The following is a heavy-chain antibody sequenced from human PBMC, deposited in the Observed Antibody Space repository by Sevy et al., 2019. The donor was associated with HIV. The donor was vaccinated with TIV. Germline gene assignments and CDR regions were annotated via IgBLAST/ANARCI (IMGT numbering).Heavy chain of an antibody. V-gene: IGHV3-23*01. CDR3: AKGSSPSRPYYFDY. CDR1: EFTFGSYA. J-gene: IGHJ4*02. CDR2: ITNSGGDT. Sequence: GGSLRLSCAASEFTFGSYAMSWVRQTPGKGLEWVSTITNSGGDTYHADSVKGRFTISRDNSKNTLYLQMDSLRAEDTAVYYCAKGSSPSRPYYFDYWGQGTLVTVSS.